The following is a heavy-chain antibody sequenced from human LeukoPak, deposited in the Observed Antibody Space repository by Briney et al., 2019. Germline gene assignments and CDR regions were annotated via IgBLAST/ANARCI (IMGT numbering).Heavy chain of an antibody. V-gene: IGHV3-48*03. CDR3: ARGGELLWFGDR. J-gene: IGHJ4*02. D-gene: IGHD3-10*01. CDR1: GFTFSSYE. CDR2: ISSSGSTI. Sequence: RAGGSLRLSCAASGFTFSSYEMNWVRQAPGKGLEWVSYISSSGSTIYYADSVKGRFTISRDNAKNSLYLQMNSLRAEDTAVYYCARGGELLWFGDRWGQGTLVTVSS.